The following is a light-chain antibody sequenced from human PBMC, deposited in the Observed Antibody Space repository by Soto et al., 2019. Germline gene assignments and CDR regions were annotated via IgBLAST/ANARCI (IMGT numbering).Light chain of an antibody. CDR3: QQLNSYPRVT. J-gene: IGKJ4*01. V-gene: IGKV1-9*01. CDR1: KGISSY. Sequence: DIQLTQSPSFLSASVGARVTITCRASKGISSYLAWYQQKPGKAPKLLIYAASTLQSGVPSRFSGSGSGTEFTLTISSLQPEDFATDYCQQLNSYPRVTFGGGTKVEIK. CDR2: AAS.